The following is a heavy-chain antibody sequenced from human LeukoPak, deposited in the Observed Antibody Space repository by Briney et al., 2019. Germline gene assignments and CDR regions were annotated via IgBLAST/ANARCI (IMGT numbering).Heavy chain of an antibody. CDR1: GYTFTSYG. J-gene: IGHJ5*02. D-gene: IGHD6-13*01. CDR2: ISAYNGNT. V-gene: IGHV1-18*01. CDR3: ARAEQGP. Sequence: ASVRVSYKPSGYTFTSYGISWLRQAPGQGLEWMGWISAYNGNTNYAQKLEGRVTMTTDTSTSTAYMELRSLRSDDTAVYYCARAEQGPWGQGTLVTVSS.